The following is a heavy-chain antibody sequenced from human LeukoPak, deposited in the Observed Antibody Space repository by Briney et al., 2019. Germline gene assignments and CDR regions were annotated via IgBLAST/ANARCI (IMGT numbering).Heavy chain of an antibody. CDR1: GFTFSSYA. D-gene: IGHD1-26*01. J-gene: IGHJ6*02. Sequence: QSGGSLRLSCAASGFTFSSYAMHWVRQAPGKGLEWVAVISYDGSNKYYADSVKGRFTISRDNSKNTLYLQMNSLRAEDTAAYYCARELSYSELRDYYYGMDVWGQGTTVTVSS. CDR2: ISYDGSNK. CDR3: ARELSYSELRDYYYGMDV. V-gene: IGHV3-30-3*01.